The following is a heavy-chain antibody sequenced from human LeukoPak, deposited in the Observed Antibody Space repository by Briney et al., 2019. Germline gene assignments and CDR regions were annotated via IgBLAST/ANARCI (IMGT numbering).Heavy chain of an antibody. CDR3: ARPPPTTSDAFDI. CDR1: GYIFTSYW. CDR2: IYPGDSDT. V-gene: IGHV5-51*01. J-gene: IGHJ3*02. D-gene: IGHD2/OR15-2a*01. Sequence: GESLKISCKGSGYIFTSYWIGWVRQMPGKGLEWMGIIYPGDSDTRYSPSFQGQVTISADKSISTAYLQWSSLKASDTAMYYCARPPPTTSDAFDIWGQGTMVTVSS.